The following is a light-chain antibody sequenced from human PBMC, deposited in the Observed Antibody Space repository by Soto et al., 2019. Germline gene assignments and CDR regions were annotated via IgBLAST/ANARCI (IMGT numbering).Light chain of an antibody. CDR3: ISYVGRYDYV. CDR1: STDVGGYNY. CDR2: EVS. J-gene: IGLJ1*01. V-gene: IGLV2-8*01. Sequence: QSVLTQPPSAAGSPGQSVTISCTGTSTDVGGYNYVSWYQQYPGKAPKLMIYEVSKRPSGVPDRFSGSKSGNTASQTVSGLQAEDEAASYCISYVGRYDYVFGTGPKLTVL.